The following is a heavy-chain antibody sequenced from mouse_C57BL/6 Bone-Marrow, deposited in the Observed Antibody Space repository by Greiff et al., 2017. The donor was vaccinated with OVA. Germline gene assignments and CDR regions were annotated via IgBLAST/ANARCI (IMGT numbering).Heavy chain of an antibody. CDR2: IDPETGGT. J-gene: IGHJ2*01. Sequence: VQLQESGAELVRPGASVTLSCKASGYTFTDYEMHWVKQTPVHGLEWIGAIDPETGGTAYNQKFKGKAILTADKSSSTAYMELRSLTSEDSAVYYCTRGWDYWGQGTTLTVSS. D-gene: IGHD3-3*01. CDR3: TRGWDY. V-gene: IGHV1-15*01. CDR1: GYTFTDYE.